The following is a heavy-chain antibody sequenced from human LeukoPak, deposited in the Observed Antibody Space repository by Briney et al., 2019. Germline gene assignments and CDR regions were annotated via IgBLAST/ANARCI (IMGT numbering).Heavy chain of an antibody. V-gene: IGHV3-23*01. D-gene: IGHD6-13*01. Sequence: PGGSLRLSCAASGFTFSSYAMSWVRQAPGKGLEWVSAISGSGGSTYYADSVKGRLTISRDNSKNTLYLQMNSLRAEDTAVYYCAKDGGRVGWSGQIAAAGTNWFDPWGQGTLVTVSS. CDR2: ISGSGGST. CDR1: GFTFSSYA. J-gene: IGHJ5*02. CDR3: AKDGGRVGWSGQIAAAGTNWFDP.